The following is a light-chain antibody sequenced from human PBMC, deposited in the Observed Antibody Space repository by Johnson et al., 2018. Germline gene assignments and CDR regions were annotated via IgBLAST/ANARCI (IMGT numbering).Light chain of an antibody. J-gene: IGLJ1*01. CDR1: SSNIGNNY. CDR2: ENN. CDR3: GTWDSSLSAGNV. Sequence: QSVLTQPPSVSAAPGQKVTISCSGSSSNIGNNYVSWYQQLPGTAPKLLIYENNKRPSGIPDRFSGSKSGTSATLAITGLQTGDEADYYCGTWDSSLSAGNVFGTVTKVTVL. V-gene: IGLV1-51*02.